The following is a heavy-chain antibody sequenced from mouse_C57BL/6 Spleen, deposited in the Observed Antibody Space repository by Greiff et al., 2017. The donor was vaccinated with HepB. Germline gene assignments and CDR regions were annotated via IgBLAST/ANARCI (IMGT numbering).Heavy chain of an antibody. J-gene: IGHJ4*01. CDR1: GFTFSSYA. D-gene: IGHD2-1*01. CDR2: ISDGGSYT. CDR3: ARDKGDYGNYGAMDY. Sequence: EVKVVESGGGLVKPGGSLKLSCAASGFTFSSYAMSWVRQTPEKRLEWVATISDGGSYTYYPDNVKGRFTISRDNAKNNLYLQMSHLKSEDTAMYYCARDKGDYGNYGAMDYWGQGTSVTVSS. V-gene: IGHV5-4*01.